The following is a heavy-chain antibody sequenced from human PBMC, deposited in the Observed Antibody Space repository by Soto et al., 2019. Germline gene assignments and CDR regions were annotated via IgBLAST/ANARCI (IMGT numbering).Heavy chain of an antibody. CDR1: GYTFTSYY. V-gene: IGHV1-46*01. Sequence: ASVKVSCKASGYTFTSYYMHWVRQAPGQGLEWMGIINPSGGSTSYAQKFQGRVTMTRDTSTSTVYMELSSLRSEDTAVYYCARDWGPNCGGDCDDETYGMDVWGQGTTVTVSS. D-gene: IGHD2-21*02. J-gene: IGHJ6*02. CDR3: ARDWGPNCGGDCDDETYGMDV. CDR2: INPSGGST.